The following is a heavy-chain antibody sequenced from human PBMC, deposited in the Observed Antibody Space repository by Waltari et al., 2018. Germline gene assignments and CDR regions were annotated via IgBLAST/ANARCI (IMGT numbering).Heavy chain of an antibody. CDR1: GYSISSGYY. CDR2: ISGSSGTT. D-gene: IGHD2-8*01. CDR3: ARHRTNRLDV. V-gene: IGHV4-38-2*01. Sequence: QVQLQESGPGLVKPSETLSLTCAVSGYSISSGYYWGWIRQPPGKGLEYIGYISGSSGTTIYKPSLKSRVTISKDPSKNQFSLKLSSVTAADTAVYYCARHRTNRLDVWGPGVLVTVSS. J-gene: IGHJ4*02.